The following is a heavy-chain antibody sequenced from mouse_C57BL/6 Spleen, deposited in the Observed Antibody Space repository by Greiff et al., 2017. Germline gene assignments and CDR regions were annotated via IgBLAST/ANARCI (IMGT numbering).Heavy chain of an antibody. CDR1: GYAFSSYW. V-gene: IGHV1-80*01. CDR3: ARGEIGGSSSSWFAY. D-gene: IGHD1-1*01. CDR2: IYPGDGDT. J-gene: IGHJ3*01. Sequence: QVQLKESGAELVKPGASVKISCKASGYAFSSYWMNWVKQRPGKGLEWIGQIYPGDGDTNYNGKFKGKATLTADKSSSTAYMQLSSLASEDSAVYFCARGEIGGSSSSWFAYWGQGTGHCLC.